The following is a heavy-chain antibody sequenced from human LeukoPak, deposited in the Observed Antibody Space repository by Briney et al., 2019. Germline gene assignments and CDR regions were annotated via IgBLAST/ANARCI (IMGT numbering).Heavy chain of an antibody. CDR2: INHSGST. CDR3: ARGPKEEMTTVTTYYYYGMDV. D-gene: IGHD4-17*01. CDR1: GGSFSGYC. V-gene: IGHV4-34*01. Sequence: PSETLSLTCAVYGGSFSGYCWSWIRQPPGKGLERIGEINHSGSTNYNPSLKSRVTISVDTSKNQFSLKLSSVTAADTAVYYCARGPKEEMTTVTTYYYYGMDVWGQGTTVTVSS. J-gene: IGHJ6*02.